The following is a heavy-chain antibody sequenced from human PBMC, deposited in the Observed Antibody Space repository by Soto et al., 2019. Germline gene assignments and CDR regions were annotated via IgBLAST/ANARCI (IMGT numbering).Heavy chain of an antibody. Sequence: QVQLQESGPGLVKPSETLSLTCTVSGGSISRYYWSWVRQPAGRGLEWIGRMISTGGTNYNPSLKSRVTMSIDTSTNQFSLNLTSVTAADTAFYYCAREGWDWYFDLCGRGTLVTVSP. CDR1: GGSISRYY. V-gene: IGHV4-4*07. CDR2: MISTGGT. CDR3: AREGWDWYFDL. J-gene: IGHJ2*01.